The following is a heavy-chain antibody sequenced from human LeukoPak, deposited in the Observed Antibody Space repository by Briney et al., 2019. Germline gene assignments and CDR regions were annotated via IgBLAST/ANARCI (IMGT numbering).Heavy chain of an antibody. V-gene: IGHV3-48*01. CDR1: GFTFSSYG. Sequence: GGSQRLPCAASGFTFSSYGMNWVRQAPGKGLEWLSYLSNTGNIHYAQSVKGRFTISRDNAKSSPYLQMDGLRAEDTAVYYCARRGDSPMIGDHWGQGILVTVAS. CDR3: ARRGDSPMIGDH. J-gene: IGHJ4*02. CDR2: LSNTGNI. D-gene: IGHD3-10*02.